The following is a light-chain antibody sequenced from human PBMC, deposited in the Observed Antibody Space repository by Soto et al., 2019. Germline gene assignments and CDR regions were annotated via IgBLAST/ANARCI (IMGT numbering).Light chain of an antibody. V-gene: IGKV3-15*01. J-gene: IGKJ2*01. Sequence: RVMTQSPATLSVSPGERATLSCRASQSVSSNLAWYQQKPGQAPRLLIYGASIRATGVPARFSGSGSGKDFTLTISSLQSEDFAIYYCQQYNNWPSMYTFGQGTKLEIK. CDR1: QSVSSN. CDR3: QQYNNWPSMYT. CDR2: GAS.